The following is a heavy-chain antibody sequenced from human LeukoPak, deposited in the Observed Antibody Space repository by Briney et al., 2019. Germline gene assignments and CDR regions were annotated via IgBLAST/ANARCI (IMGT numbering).Heavy chain of an antibody. V-gene: IGHV1-69*05. Sequence: SVKVSCKASGGTFSSYAISWVRQAPGQGLEWMGRIIPIFGTANYAQKFQGRVTITTDESTSTAYMELSSLRSEDTAVHYCARERRFGETPIRGQGTMVTVSS. CDR1: GGTFSSYA. D-gene: IGHD3-10*01. CDR3: ARERRFGETPI. J-gene: IGHJ3*02. CDR2: IIPIFGTA.